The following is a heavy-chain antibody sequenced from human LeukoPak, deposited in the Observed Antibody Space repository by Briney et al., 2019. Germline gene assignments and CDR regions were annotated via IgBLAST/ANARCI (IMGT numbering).Heavy chain of an antibody. CDR3: SREGRSSTPGY. CDR1: GGPIRSYY. V-gene: IGHV4-4*07. D-gene: IGHD2-15*01. J-gene: IGHJ4*02. Sequence: PSETLSLTCTVSGGPIRSYYWGWVRQPAGKRLEWIGHISASGSTDYNPSLKSRVTTSVDTSKNQFSLRLSSVTAADTAVYYCSREGRSSTPGYWGQGALVTVSS. CDR2: ISASGST.